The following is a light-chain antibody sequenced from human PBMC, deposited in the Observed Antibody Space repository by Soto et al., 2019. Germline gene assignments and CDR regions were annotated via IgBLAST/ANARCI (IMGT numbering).Light chain of an antibody. CDR3: QTWGTGIHV. CDR1: SGHSSYA. Sequence: QPVLTQSPSASASLGASVKLTCTLSSGHSSYAIAWPQQQPQKGTRYLMKLNSDGSHRKGDGIPDRSSGSSSGAERYLIISSLQSEDEADYYCQTWGTGIHVFGTGTKLTVL. V-gene: IGLV4-69*01. J-gene: IGLJ1*01. CDR2: LNSDGSH.